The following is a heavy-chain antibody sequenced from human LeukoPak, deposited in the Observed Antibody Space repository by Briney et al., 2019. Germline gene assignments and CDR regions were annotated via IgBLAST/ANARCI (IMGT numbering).Heavy chain of an antibody. J-gene: IGHJ4*02. V-gene: IGHV3-7*01. CDR2: IKYDGSEE. D-gene: IGHD6-13*01. CDR1: GFTFSDYW. Sequence: PGGSLRLSCAASGFTFSDYWMSWMRQAPGKGLEWVANIKYDGSEEYYVDPVKGRFTISRDNAENSLYLQLSSLRVEDTAVYYCRSGGAAPGSFDNWGQGTLVTVSP. CDR3: RSGGAAPGSFDN.